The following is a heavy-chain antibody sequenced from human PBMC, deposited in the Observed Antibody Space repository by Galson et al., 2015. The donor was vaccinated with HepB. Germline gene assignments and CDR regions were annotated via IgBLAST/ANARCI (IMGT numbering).Heavy chain of an antibody. J-gene: IGHJ4*02. D-gene: IGHD3-9*01. V-gene: IGHV2-5*02. CDR3: AHRSTVNDIARYAY. CDR1: GFSLKSNGVG. Sequence: PALVKPTQTLMLTCTFSGFSLKSNGVGVGWIRQPPGKALEWLALIYWDGDKRYSPSLKSRLTISKDTSNNQVVLIMTNMDPVDTATYYCAHRSTVNDIARYAYWGPGTQVTVSS. CDR2: IYWDGDK.